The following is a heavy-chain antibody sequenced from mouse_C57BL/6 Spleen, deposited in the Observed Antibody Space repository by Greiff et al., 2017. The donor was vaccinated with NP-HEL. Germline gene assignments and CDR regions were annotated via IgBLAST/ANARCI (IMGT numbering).Heavy chain of an antibody. Sequence: EVQLQQSGAELVKPGASVKLSCTASGFNITDYYMHWVKQRTEQGLEWIGRIDPEDGETKYAPKFQGKATITADTSSNTAYLQLSSLTSEDTAVYYCASRVSIYPYYFDYWGQGTTLTVSS. J-gene: IGHJ2*01. CDR1: GFNITDYY. CDR3: ASRVSIYPYYFDY. CDR2: IDPEDGET. V-gene: IGHV14-2*01. D-gene: IGHD2-1*01.